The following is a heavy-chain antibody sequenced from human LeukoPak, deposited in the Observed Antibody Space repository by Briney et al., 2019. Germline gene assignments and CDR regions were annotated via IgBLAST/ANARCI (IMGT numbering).Heavy chain of an antibody. J-gene: IGHJ4*02. V-gene: IGHV3-74*01. CDR3: ARDGRGKYHLDL. Sequence: GGSLRLSCAASGFTFSTYWMHWVRQSPGKGLESLSEIEGTGSYIDYADSVKGRFTISRDNAKNTLYLQMNSLRDEDTAVYYCARDGRGKYHLDLWGQGTLVTVSS. CDR1: GFTFSTYW. CDR2: IEGTGSYI. D-gene: IGHD1-26*01.